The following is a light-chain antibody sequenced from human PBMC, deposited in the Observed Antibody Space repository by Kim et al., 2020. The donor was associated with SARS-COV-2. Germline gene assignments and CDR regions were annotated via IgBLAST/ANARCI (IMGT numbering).Light chain of an antibody. Sequence: EIVMTQSPATLSVSPGERATLSCRASQSVRSNLAWYQQKPGQAPRLLINSASTRATGIPARFSGSGSGTEFTLTISSLQSEDFAVYYCQQYDNWPPLTFGGGTKVDIK. CDR1: QSVRSN. CDR3: QQYDNWPPLT. V-gene: IGKV3-15*01. CDR2: SAS. J-gene: IGKJ4*01.